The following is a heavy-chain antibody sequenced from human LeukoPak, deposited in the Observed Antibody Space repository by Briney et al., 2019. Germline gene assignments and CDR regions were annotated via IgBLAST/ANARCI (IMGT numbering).Heavy chain of an antibody. CDR1: GFNFRSYE. CDR3: AREIVSAVAGNFDY. D-gene: IGHD6-19*01. V-gene: IGHV3-48*03. J-gene: IGHJ4*02. Sequence: GGSLRLSCAASGFNFRSYEMNWVRQAPGKGLEWVSYISNTDETKTYADSVKGRFTISRDNAKNSLHLEMNSLRAEDTAVYYCAREIVSAVAGNFDYWGQGTLVTVSS. CDR2: ISNTDETK.